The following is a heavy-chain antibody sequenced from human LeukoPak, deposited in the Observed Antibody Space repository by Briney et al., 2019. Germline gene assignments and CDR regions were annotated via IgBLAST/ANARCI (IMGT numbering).Heavy chain of an antibody. D-gene: IGHD3-3*01. V-gene: IGHV3-7*02. CDR2: IKQDGSEK. CDR1: GFTFSSYW. J-gene: IGHJ4*02. Sequence: GGSLRLSCAASGFTFSSYWMSWVRQAPGKGLEWVANIKQDGSEKYYVDSVKGRFTISRDNAKNSLYLQMNSLRAEDTAVYYCARVTIFGVVATFDYWGQGTLVTVSS. CDR3: ARVTIFGVVATFDY.